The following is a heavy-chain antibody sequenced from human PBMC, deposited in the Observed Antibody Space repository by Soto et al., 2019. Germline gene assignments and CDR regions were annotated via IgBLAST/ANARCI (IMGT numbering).Heavy chain of an antibody. CDR1: GGTISNNA. Sequence: SVKLSCNASGGTISNNAIRWVRQAPGQEIEWMGGIIPIFGTANYAQKFQGRVTITADESTSTAYMELSSLRSEDTAVYYCASNCGYRGYYYCLDFSCPAILVTV. CDR3: ASNCGYRGYYYCLDF. V-gene: IGHV1-69*13. J-gene: IGHJ6*02. CDR2: IIPIFGTA. D-gene: IGHD5-12*01.